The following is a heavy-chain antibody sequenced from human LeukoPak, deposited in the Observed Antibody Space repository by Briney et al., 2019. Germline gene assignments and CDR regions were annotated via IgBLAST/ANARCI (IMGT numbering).Heavy chain of an antibody. V-gene: IGHV3-30*02. J-gene: IGHJ6*03. CDR3: AKGGSLDYYGSGRSYYYYMDV. CDR2: IRYDGSNK. Sequence: GGSLRLSCAASGFTFSSYAMHWVRQAPGKGLEWVAFIRYDGSNKYYADSVKGRFTISRDNSKNTLYLQMNSLRAEDTAVYYCAKGGSLDYYGSGRSYYYYMDVWGKGTTVTVSS. CDR1: GFTFSSYA. D-gene: IGHD3-10*01.